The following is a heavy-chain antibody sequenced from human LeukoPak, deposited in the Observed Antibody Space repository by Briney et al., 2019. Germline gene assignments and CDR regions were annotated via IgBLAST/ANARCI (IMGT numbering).Heavy chain of an antibody. Sequence: GGSLRLSCAASGFTFSSYAMSWVRQAPGKGLEWVSAISGSGGSTYYADSVKGRFTISRDNSKNTLYLQMNCLRAEDTAVFYCAKDESRSCSGGSCFPTDYWGQGTLVTVSS. V-gene: IGHV3-23*01. D-gene: IGHD2-15*01. CDR1: GFTFSSYA. J-gene: IGHJ4*02. CDR2: ISGSGGST. CDR3: AKDESRSCSGGSCFPTDY.